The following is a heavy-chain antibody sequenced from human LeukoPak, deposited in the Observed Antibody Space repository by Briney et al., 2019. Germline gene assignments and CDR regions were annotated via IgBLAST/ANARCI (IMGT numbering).Heavy chain of an antibody. Sequence: GGSLRLSCAASGFTFSSYAMHWVRQAPGKGLEWVGRTRNKARGYTTEYAASVKGRFTISRDDSRNSLYLQMNSLQSEDTAVYYCTRRMTGEVLDYWGQGTLVTVSS. CDR3: TRRMTGEVLDY. J-gene: IGHJ4*02. D-gene: IGHD7-27*01. CDR2: TRNKARGYTT. CDR1: GFTFSSYA. V-gene: IGHV3-72*01.